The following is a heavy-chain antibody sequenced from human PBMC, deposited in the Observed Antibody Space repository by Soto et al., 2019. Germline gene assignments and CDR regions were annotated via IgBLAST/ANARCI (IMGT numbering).Heavy chain of an antibody. Sequence: QITLKESGPTLVKPTQTLTLTCTFSGFSLSTSGVGVGWIRQPPGKALEWLALSYWDDDKRYSPSLKSRLTISKDTAKIQVVLTMSNMDPVDTATYYCARIVGVITPSAFDIWGQGTMVTVSS. CDR2: SYWDDDK. J-gene: IGHJ3*02. CDR3: ARIVGVITPSAFDI. CDR1: GFSLSTSGVG. D-gene: IGHD3-16*02. V-gene: IGHV2-5*02.